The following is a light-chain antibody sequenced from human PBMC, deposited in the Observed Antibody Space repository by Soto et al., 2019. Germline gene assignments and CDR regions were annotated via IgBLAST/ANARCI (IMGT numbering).Light chain of an antibody. Sequence: EIVMTQSPATVSVSPGERATLSCRASQSVSDKLAWYQQKPGQAPRLLIYHASARATGIPARFSGSGSGTEFTLTIRGLQSEAFAVYYCQQYNNWPPWTFGQGTKVEIK. V-gene: IGKV3-15*01. J-gene: IGKJ1*01. CDR3: QQYNNWPPWT. CDR1: QSVSDK. CDR2: HAS.